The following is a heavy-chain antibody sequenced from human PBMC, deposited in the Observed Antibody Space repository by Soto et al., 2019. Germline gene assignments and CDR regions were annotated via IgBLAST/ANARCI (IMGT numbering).Heavy chain of an antibody. J-gene: IGHJ4*02. CDR2: IWFDGSNK. CDR1: GFTFSGYG. CDR3: TRDRDSRRGRDYFDH. D-gene: IGHD4-4*01. Sequence: QVQLVESGGGVVQPGTSLRLSCAVSGFTFSGYGMHWVRQAPGKGLEWVAVIWFDGSNKNYADSVKGRFTISRDDSKNTLYLQMNSLRAEDTAVYYCTRDRDSRRGRDYFDHWGQGTLVTVSS. V-gene: IGHV3-33*01.